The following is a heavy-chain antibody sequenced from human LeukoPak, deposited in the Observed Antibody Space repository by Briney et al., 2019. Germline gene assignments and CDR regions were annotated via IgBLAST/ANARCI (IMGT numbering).Heavy chain of an antibody. J-gene: IGHJ4*02. D-gene: IGHD6-19*01. CDR3: ARVRLSSGWKEYYFDY. CDR2: ISAYNGNT. CDR1: GYTFTSYG. V-gene: IGHV1-18*01. Sequence: ASVKVSCKASGYTFTSYGISWVRQAPGQGLEWMGWISAYNGNTNYAQKLQGRVTMTTDTSTSTAYMELRSLRSDDTAVYYCARVRLSSGWKEYYFDYWGQGTLVTVSS.